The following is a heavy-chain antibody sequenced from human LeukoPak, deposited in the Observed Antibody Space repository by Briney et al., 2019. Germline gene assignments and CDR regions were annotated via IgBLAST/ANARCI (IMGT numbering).Heavy chain of an antibody. Sequence: SETLSLTCTVSGGSISSYYWSWIRQPPGKGLEWIAYLFYSGSTDYNPSLKSRVTISVDTSKNQFSLKLSSVTAADTAVYYCARGYSYGYGWFDPWGQGTLVTVSS. V-gene: IGHV4-59*01. D-gene: IGHD5-18*01. CDR3: ARGYSYGYGWFDP. CDR2: LFYSGST. CDR1: GGSISSYY. J-gene: IGHJ5*02.